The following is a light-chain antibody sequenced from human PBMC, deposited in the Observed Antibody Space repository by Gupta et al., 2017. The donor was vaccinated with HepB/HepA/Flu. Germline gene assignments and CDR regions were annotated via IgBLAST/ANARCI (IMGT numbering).Light chain of an antibody. J-gene: IGLJ2*01. V-gene: IGLV6-57*02. CDR3: QSYDYPNVV. CDR2: EDN. CDR1: SGGIASNY. Sequence: NFMLTQPHSVPESPGKTVTISCTGSSGGIASNYVHCYQQRTGSAPTTVIYEDNQSPSGVPVRFSGSIDSSSNSASITISGLKTEDEADYYCQSYDYPNVVFGGGTKLTVL.